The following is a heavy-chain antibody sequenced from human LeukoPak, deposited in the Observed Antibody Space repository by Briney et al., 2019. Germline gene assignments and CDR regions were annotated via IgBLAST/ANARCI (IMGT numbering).Heavy chain of an antibody. V-gene: IGHV3-23*01. D-gene: IGHD3-3*01. J-gene: IGHJ6*03. CDR2: ISGSGGST. CDR3: ARGFGLAYYYYSMDV. Sequence: GGSLRLSCAASGFTFSSYAMSWVRQAPGKGLEWVSAISGSGGSTYYADSVKGRFTISRDNSKNTLYLQMNSLRAEDTAVYYCARGFGLAYYYYSMDVWGKGTTVTISS. CDR1: GFTFSSYA.